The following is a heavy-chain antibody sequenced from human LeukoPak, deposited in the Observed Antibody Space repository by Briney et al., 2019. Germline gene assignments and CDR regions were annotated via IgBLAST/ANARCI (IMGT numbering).Heavy chain of an antibody. Sequence: ASVKVSCKASGGTFSSYAISWVRQAPGQGLEWMGGIIPIFGTANYAQKFQGRVTITADESTSTAYMELRSLRSDDTAVYYCARGSPTVTHWYFDLWGRGTLVTVSS. CDR3: ARGSPTVTHWYFDL. V-gene: IGHV1-69*13. CDR2: IIPIFGTA. CDR1: GGTFSSYA. D-gene: IGHD4-17*01. J-gene: IGHJ2*01.